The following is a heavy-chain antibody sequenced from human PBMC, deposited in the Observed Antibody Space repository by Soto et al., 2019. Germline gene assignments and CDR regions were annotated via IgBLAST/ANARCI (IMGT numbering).Heavy chain of an antibody. Sequence: EVQLVESGGGLVKPGGSLRLSCAASGFTFSSYSMNWVRQAPGKGLEWVSSISSSSSFIYYADSVKGRFTISRDNAKNSLYLQMNGLRAEDTAVYYCERVPSLAAGSWHVYYYYYCMDVWGQGTTVTVSS. CDR2: ISSSSSFI. D-gene: IGHD6-13*01. CDR1: GFTFSSYS. J-gene: IGHJ6*02. V-gene: IGHV3-21*06. CDR3: ERVPSLAAGSWHVYYYYYCMDV.